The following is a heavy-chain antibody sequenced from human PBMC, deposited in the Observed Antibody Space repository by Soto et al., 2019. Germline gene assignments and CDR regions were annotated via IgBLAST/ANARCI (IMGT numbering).Heavy chain of an antibody. J-gene: IGHJ2*01. Sequence: QITLKESGPTLVKPTQTLTLTCTFSGFSLSTSGVGVGWIRQPPGTALEWLALIYWDDDKRYSPSLKSRLTITKDTSKNQVVLTMTNMDPVDTATYYCAHVRHEIAAARPNWYFDLWGRGTLVTVSS. CDR2: IYWDDDK. CDR1: GFSLSTSGVG. V-gene: IGHV2-5*02. D-gene: IGHD6-13*01. CDR3: AHVRHEIAAARPNWYFDL.